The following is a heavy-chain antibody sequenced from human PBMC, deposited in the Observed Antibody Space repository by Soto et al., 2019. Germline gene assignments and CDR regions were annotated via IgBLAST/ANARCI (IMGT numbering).Heavy chain of an antibody. CDR3: TRDRHYDSSGYYYDAFDI. Sequence: GGSLRLSCTASGFTFGDYAMSWVRPAPGKGLAWVGFIRSKAYGGTTEYAASVKGRFTISRDDSKSIAYLQMNSLKTEVTAVSDCTRDRHYDSSGYYYDAFDIWGQGTMVTVSS. J-gene: IGHJ3*02. D-gene: IGHD3-22*01. CDR2: IRSKAYGGTT. V-gene: IGHV3-49*04. CDR1: GFTFGDYA.